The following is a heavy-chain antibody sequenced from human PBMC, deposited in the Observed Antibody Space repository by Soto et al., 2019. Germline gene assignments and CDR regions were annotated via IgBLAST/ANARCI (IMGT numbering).Heavy chain of an antibody. CDR1: GFTFTSSA. J-gene: IGHJ6*02. Sequence: SVKVSCKTSGFTFTSSAIQWVRQARGQRLEWIGWIVVGSDNTNYAQKFQERVTITRDLSTNTIYMDLSGLRSEDTAVYYCAASPSFGQHYSYGAMDVWG. D-gene: IGHD3-10*01. CDR3: AASPSFGQHYSYGAMDV. V-gene: IGHV1-58*02. CDR2: IVVGSDNT.